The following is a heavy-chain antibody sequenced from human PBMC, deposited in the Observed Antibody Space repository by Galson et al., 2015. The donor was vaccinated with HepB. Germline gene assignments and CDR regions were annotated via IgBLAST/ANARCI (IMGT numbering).Heavy chain of an antibody. Sequence: SLRLSCAASGFTFSSYGMHWVRQAPGKGLEWVAFIRYDGSNKYYADSVKGRFTISRDNSKNTLYLQMNSLRAEDTAVYYCAKGTAAAATYWFDPWGQGTLVTVSS. J-gene: IGHJ5*02. CDR3: AKGTAAAATYWFDP. CDR2: IRYDGSNK. CDR1: GFTFSSYG. V-gene: IGHV3-30*02. D-gene: IGHD6-13*01.